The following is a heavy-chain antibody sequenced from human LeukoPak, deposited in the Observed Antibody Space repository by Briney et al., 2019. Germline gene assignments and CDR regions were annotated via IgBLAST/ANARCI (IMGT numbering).Heavy chain of an antibody. CDR3: ARPAGYPGLNYFDY. Sequence: PSETLSLTCAVYGGSFSGYYWSWIRQLPGKGLEWIGEINHSGSTNYNPSLKSRVTISVDTSKNQFSLKLSSVTAADTAVYYCARPAGYPGLNYFDYWGQGTLVTVSS. CDR1: GGSFSGYY. J-gene: IGHJ4*02. V-gene: IGHV4-34*01. D-gene: IGHD6-25*01. CDR2: INHSGST.